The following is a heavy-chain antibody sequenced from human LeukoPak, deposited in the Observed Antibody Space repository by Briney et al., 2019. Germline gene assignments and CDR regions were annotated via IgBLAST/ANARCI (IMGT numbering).Heavy chain of an antibody. CDR1: GFTFSSYT. CDR2: ISGSGDRT. CDR3: ARGPMVRGGDYFDY. Sequence: GGSLRLSCTASGFTFSSYTMSWGGQAPGKGLEGVSVISGSGDRTYYADSVKGRFTISRDNSKKTLYLQMNSLRAEDTAVYYCARGPMVRGGDYFDYWGQGTLVTVSS. D-gene: IGHD3-10*01. V-gene: IGHV3-23*01. J-gene: IGHJ4*02.